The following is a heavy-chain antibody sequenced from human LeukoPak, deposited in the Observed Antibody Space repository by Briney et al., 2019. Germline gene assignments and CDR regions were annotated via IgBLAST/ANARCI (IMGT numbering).Heavy chain of an antibody. V-gene: IGHV1-69*05. CDR1: GGTFSSYA. CDR3: ARGVTGDYDYYYMDV. D-gene: IGHD1-14*01. CDR2: IIPIFGTA. J-gene: IGHJ6*03. Sequence: ASVKVSCKASGGTFSSYAISWVRQAPGQGLEWMGGIIPIFGTANYAQKFKGNVTITTDESTSTAYMELSSLRSEDTAVYYCARGVTGDYDYYYMDVWGKGTTVSVSS.